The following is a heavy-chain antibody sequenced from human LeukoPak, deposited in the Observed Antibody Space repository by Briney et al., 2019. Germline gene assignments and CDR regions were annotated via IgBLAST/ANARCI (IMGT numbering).Heavy chain of an antibody. CDR1: RFTFSRYW. J-gene: IGHJ4*02. Sequence: GGSLRLSCAASRFTFSRYWMHWVRPAPGKGLVWVSRINSDGSSTSYADSVTGRFPISRANAKNTLYLQMNSLRAEDTAVYYCARSGDYYAFDYWGQGTLVIVSS. CDR2: INSDGSST. V-gene: IGHV3-74*01. D-gene: IGHD4-17*01. CDR3: ARSGDYYAFDY.